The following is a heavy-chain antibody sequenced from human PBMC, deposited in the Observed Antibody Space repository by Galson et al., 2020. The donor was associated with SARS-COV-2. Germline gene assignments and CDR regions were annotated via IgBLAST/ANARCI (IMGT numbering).Heavy chain of an antibody. V-gene: IGHV4-61*09. CDR2: VLASGRS. CDR1: GGSITSGGYY. Sequence: SQTLSLTCSVSGGSITSGGYYCSWIRQPAGKGPEWIGHVLASGRSNSNPSLRSRVTISVDTSKNQFSLELKSVTPADTAIYYCARDRWLQDDAVDIWGQGTLVTVSS. J-gene: IGHJ4*02. CDR3: ARDRWLQDDAVDI. D-gene: IGHD5-12*01.